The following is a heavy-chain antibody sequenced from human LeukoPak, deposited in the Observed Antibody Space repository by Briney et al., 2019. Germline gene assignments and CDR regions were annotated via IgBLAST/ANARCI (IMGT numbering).Heavy chain of an antibody. CDR1: GGSISSYY. Sequence: SETLSLTCTVSGGSISSYYWSWIRQPPGKGLEWIGYIYYSGSTNYNPSLKSRVTISVDTSKNQFSLKLSSVTAADTAVYYCARASSPTQYWGQGTLVTVSS. J-gene: IGHJ4*02. CDR2: IYYSGST. CDR3: ARASSPTQY. V-gene: IGHV4-59*01.